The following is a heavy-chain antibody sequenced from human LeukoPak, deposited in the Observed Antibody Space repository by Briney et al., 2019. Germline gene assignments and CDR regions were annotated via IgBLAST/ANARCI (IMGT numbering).Heavy chain of an antibody. CDR1: GFTFSSYW. Sequence: GGSLRLSCAASGFTFSSYWTHWVRQAPGKGLEWVAVISYDGNNKYYPDSVKGRFTISRDNSKNTLYLQMNSLRAEDTAMYYCAKFFTGEYVRAFDVWGQGTMVTVSS. J-gene: IGHJ3*01. D-gene: IGHD3-10*02. V-gene: IGHV3-30*18. CDR2: ISYDGNNK. CDR3: AKFFTGEYVRAFDV.